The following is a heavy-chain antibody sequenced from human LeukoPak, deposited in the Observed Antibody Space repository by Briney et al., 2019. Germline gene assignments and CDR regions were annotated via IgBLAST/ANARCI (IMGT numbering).Heavy chain of an antibody. CDR1: GYTFTGYY. D-gene: IGHD3-16*02. CDR3: AREFIEITFGGVIVGEKAFDI. J-gene: IGHJ3*02. V-gene: IGHV1-2*02. CDR2: INPNSGGT. Sequence: ASVKVSCKASGYTFTGYYMHWVRQAPGQGLEWMGWINPNSGGTNYAQKFQGRVTMTRDTSISTAYMELSRLRSDDTAVYYCAREFIEITFGGVIVGEKAFDIWGQGTMVTVSS.